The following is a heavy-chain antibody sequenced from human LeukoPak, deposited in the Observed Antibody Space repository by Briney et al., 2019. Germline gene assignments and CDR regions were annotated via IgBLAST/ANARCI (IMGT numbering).Heavy chain of an antibody. CDR3: ARGSFDYGDYQIFDY. V-gene: IGHV4-34*01. D-gene: IGHD4-17*01. J-gene: IGHJ4*02. CDR1: AGSFSNYY. Sequence: SETLSLTCAVYAGSFSNYYWSWVRQPPGKGLEWIGEIFHSGSTNYNPSLKSRVTISVDTSKNQFSLKLSSVTAADTAMYYCARGSFDYGDYQIFDYWGQGTLVTVSS. CDR2: IFHSGST.